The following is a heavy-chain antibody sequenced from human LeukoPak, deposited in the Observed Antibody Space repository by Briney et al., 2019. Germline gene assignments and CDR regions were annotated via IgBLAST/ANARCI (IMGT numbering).Heavy chain of an antibody. J-gene: IGHJ4*02. D-gene: IGHD2-15*01. Sequence: ASVKVSCKASGYTFTSYYMHWVRQAPGQGLEWMGIINPSGGSTSYAQKFQGRVTMTRDTSTSTVYMELSSLRSEDTAVYYCARDRYCSGGSCDDRGFLDYWGQGTLVTVSS. CDR2: INPSGGST. V-gene: IGHV1-46*01. CDR3: ARDRYCSGGSCDDRGFLDY. CDR1: GYTFTSYY.